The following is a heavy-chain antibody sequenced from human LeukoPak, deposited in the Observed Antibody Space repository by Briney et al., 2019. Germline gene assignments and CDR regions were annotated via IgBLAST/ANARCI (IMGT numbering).Heavy chain of an antibody. Sequence: GGSLRLSCVASGFTFGSSAMSWVRQAPGKGLEWVSAISGSGGSTYYADSVKGRFTISRDNSKNTLYLQMNSLRAEDTAVYYCAKDPGQRVGRVYWGQGTLVTVSS. CDR1: GFTFGSSA. J-gene: IGHJ4*02. CDR3: AKDPGQRVGRVY. CDR2: ISGSGGST. D-gene: IGHD2-15*01. V-gene: IGHV3-23*01.